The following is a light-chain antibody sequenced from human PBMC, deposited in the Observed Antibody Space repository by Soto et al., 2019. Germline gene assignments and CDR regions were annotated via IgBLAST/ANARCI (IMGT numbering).Light chain of an antibody. CDR2: EVI. Sequence: QSALTQPASISASPGQSISISCTGTSNDVGAFDYVSWYQQHPGKAPKLIIFEVINRPSGVSTRFSGSKSGSTASLTISGLQAEDEADYFCSSYTTNNAHVFGGGTKLTVL. J-gene: IGLJ2*01. CDR3: SSYTTNNAHV. V-gene: IGLV2-14*01. CDR1: SNDVGAFDY.